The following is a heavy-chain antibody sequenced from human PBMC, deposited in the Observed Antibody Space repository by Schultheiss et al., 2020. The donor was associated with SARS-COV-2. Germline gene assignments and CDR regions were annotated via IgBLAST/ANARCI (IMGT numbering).Heavy chain of an antibody. CDR1: GGSISSYY. D-gene: IGHD2-2*01. Sequence: SETLSLTCTVSGGSISSYYWSWIRQPPGKGLEWIGSIYYSGSTYYNPSLKSRVTISVDTSKNQFSLKLSSVTAADTAVYYCARGAAYCSSTSCYAGRYRNWGQGTLVTVSS. V-gene: IGHV4-59*01. CDR3: ARGAAYCSSTSCYAGRYRN. J-gene: IGHJ4*02. CDR2: IYYSGST.